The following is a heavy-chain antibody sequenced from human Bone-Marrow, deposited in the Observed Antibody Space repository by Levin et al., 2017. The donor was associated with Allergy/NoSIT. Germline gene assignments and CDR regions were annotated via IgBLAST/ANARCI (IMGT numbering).Heavy chain of an antibody. J-gene: IGHJ4*02. D-gene: IGHD3-22*01. Sequence: ETLSLTCAASGFTFSSYAMSWVRQAPGKGLEWVSAISSGGDNTYYADSVKGRFTISRDNSKNTLSLQMNSLRAEDTAIYYCAKGGSTYYSLNYFDYWGQGTLVTVSS. CDR1: GFTFSSYA. CDR3: AKGGSTYYSLNYFDY. CDR2: ISSGGDNT. V-gene: IGHV3-23*01.